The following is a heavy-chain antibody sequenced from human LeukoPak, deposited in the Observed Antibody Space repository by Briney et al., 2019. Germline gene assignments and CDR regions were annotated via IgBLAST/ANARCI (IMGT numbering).Heavy chain of an antibody. CDR2: ISGYNGNT. Sequence: ASVKVSCKASGYTFSSYGITWVRQAPGQGLEWMGWISGYNGNTNYAQKFQDRVTMTTDTSTGTTYMELRGLRSDDTAIYYCARWDSKDFDCWGQGTLVTVSS. D-gene: IGHD1-26*01. J-gene: IGHJ4*02. V-gene: IGHV1-18*01. CDR3: ARWDSKDFDC. CDR1: GYTFSSYG.